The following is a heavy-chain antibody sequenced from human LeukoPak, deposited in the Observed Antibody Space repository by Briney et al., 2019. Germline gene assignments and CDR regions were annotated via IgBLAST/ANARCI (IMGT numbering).Heavy chain of an antibody. J-gene: IGHJ3*02. CDR1: GDSISNYY. D-gene: IGHD3-3*01. CDR3: ASAPPPHHYDFWSGYYDAFDI. V-gene: IGHV4-59*01. Sequence: SETLSLTCSVSGDSISNYYWSWIRQPPGKGLEWIGYIYYSGSTNYSPSLKSRVSISVDTSKNQFSLKLSSVTAADTAVYYCASAPPPHHYDFWSGYYDAFDIWGQGTMVTVSS. CDR2: IYYSGST.